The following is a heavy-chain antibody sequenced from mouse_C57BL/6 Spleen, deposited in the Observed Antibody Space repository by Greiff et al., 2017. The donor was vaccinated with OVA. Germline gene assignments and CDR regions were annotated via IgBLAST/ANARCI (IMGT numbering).Heavy chain of an antibody. CDR3: AHYDYDGVDY. Sequence: VQLQQSGPELVKPGASVKISCKASGYTFTDYYMNWVKQSHGKSLEWIGDINPNNGGTSYNQKFKGKATLTVDKSSSTAYMELRSPTSEDSAVYYCAHYDYDGVDYWGQGTTLTVSS. D-gene: IGHD2-4*01. CDR1: GYTFTDYY. CDR2: INPNNGGT. J-gene: IGHJ2*01. V-gene: IGHV1-26*01.